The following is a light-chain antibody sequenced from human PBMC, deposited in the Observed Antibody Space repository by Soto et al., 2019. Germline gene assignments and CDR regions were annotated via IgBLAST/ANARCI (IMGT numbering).Light chain of an antibody. CDR1: SSNSGSNY. CDR2: RNN. J-gene: IGLJ2*01. Sequence: QSVLTQPPSASGTPGQRVTISCSGSSSNSGSNYVYWYQQLPGTAPKLLIYRNNQRPSGVPDRFSGSKSGTSASLAISGLRSEDEAAYYCAAWDDSLSGVVFGGGTKLTVL. V-gene: IGLV1-47*01. CDR3: AAWDDSLSGVV.